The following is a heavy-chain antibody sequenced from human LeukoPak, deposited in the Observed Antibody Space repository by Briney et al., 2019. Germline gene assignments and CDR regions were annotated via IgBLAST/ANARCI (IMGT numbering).Heavy chain of an antibody. CDR2: ISGSGGST. CDR1: GFTFSSYA. V-gene: IGHV3-23*01. J-gene: IGHJ4*02. D-gene: IGHD5-12*01. CDR3: AKDARSRRSGCSGYADY. Sequence: PGGSLRLSCAASGFTFSSYAMSWVRQAPGKGLEWVSAISGSGGSTYYADSVKGRFTISRDNSKNTLYLQMNSLRAEDTAVYYCAKDARSRRSGCSGYADYWGQGTLVTVSS.